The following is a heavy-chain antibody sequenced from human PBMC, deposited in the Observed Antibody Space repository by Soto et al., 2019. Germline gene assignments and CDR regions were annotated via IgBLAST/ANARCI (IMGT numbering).Heavy chain of an antibody. Sequence: PGESLKISCKASGYTFTSSWIAWVRQMPGQGLEWMGIIYPGDSDTRYSPSFQGHVSISADQSTSTAYLQWTILQASASGRYYCTGQHGARSYYPFDIWGQGRRVTVSS. V-gene: IGHV5-51*01. D-gene: IGHD3-10*01. J-gene: IGHJ4*02. CDR3: TGQHGARSYYPFDI. CDR1: GYTFTSSW. CDR2: IYPGDSDT.